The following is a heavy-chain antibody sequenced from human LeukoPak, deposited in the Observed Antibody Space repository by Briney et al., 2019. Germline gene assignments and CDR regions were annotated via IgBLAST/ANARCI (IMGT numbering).Heavy chain of an antibody. J-gene: IGHJ4*02. Sequence: GGSLRLSCAASGFTFSSDAMSCVRQAPGKGLEWVSAISGSGGSTYYADSVKGRFTISRDNSKNTLYLQMNSLRAEDTAVYYCAKDPVPVLRYFDSFDYWGQGTLVTVPS. V-gene: IGHV3-23*01. D-gene: IGHD3-9*01. CDR3: AKDPVPVLRYFDSFDY. CDR2: ISGSGGST. CDR1: GFTFSSDA.